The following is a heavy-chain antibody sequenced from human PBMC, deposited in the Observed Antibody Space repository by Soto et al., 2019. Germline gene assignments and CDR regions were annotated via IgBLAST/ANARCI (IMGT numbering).Heavy chain of an antibody. CDR3: AKASSMTIFGVVIETPGDGFDI. V-gene: IGHV3-23*01. Sequence: EVQLLESGGGLVQPGGSLRLSCAASGFTFSSYAMSWVRQAPGKGLEWVSSIRGSGGSTNYADSVKGRFTISRDNSKNTLYLRMNSLRVEDTAVYYCAKASSMTIFGVVIETPGDGFDIWGQGTMVTVSS. J-gene: IGHJ3*02. D-gene: IGHD3-3*01. CDR1: GFTFSSYA. CDR2: IRGSGGST.